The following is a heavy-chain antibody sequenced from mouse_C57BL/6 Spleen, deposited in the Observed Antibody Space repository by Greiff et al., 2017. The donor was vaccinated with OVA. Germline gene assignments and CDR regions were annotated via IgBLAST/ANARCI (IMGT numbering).Heavy chain of an antibody. D-gene: IGHD3-2*02. J-gene: IGHJ3*01. CDR2: ISSGGSYT. CDR3: ARRPAQATWFAD. CDR1: GFTFSSYG. V-gene: IGHV5-6*02. Sequence: EVMLVESGGDLVKPGGSLKLSCAASGFTFSSYGMSWVRQTPDKRLEWVATISSGGSYTYYPDSVTGRFTISRDNAKNTLYLQMSSLKSEDTAMYYCARRPAQATWFADWGQGTLVTVSA.